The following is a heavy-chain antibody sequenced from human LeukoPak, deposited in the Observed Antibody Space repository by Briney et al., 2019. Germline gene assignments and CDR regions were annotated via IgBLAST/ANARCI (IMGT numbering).Heavy chain of an antibody. CDR1: GGXMTFHS. CDR2: IYYSGYT. J-gene: IGHJ4*02. V-gene: IGHV4-59*11. CDR3: ARSAYNSGGPEPLDY. Sequence: SETLSLTCTVSGGXMTFHSWSWIRQPPGKGLEWIGCIYYSGYTNYNPSLKSRVTISVDTSKNQFSLRLTSVTAADTAMYYCARSAYNSGGPEPLDYWGQGTLVTASS. D-gene: IGHD6-19*01.